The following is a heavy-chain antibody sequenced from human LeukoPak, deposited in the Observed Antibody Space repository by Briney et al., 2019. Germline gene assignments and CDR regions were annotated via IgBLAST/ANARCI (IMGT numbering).Heavy chain of an antibody. Sequence: ASVKVSCKVSGYTLTELSMHWVRQAPGKGLEWMGGFDPEDGETIYAQKFQGRVTMTEDTFTDTAYMELSSLRSEDTAVYYCATSDRGSIYYFDYWGQGTLVTVSS. CDR2: FDPEDGET. D-gene: IGHD3-10*01. CDR1: GYTLTELS. J-gene: IGHJ4*02. CDR3: ATSDRGSIYYFDY. V-gene: IGHV1-24*01.